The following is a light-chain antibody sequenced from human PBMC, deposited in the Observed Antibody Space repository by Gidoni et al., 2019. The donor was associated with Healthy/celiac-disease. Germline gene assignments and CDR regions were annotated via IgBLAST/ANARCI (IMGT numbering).Light chain of an antibody. Sequence: SYELTQLPSVSVSPGQTASITCSGDKLGDKYSCWYQQKPGQSPVLVIYQDSKRPSGIPERFSGSNSGNTATLTNSGTQAMDEADYYCQAWDSSTYVFGTGTKVTVL. CDR1: KLGDKY. J-gene: IGLJ1*01. CDR3: QAWDSSTYV. V-gene: IGLV3-1*01. CDR2: QDS.